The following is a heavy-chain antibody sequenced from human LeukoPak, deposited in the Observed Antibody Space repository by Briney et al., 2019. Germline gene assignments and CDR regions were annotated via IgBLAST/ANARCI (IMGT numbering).Heavy chain of an antibody. J-gene: IGHJ6*02. CDR1: GFTFSSYA. V-gene: IGHV3-30-3*01. CDR2: ISYDGSNK. Sequence: GGSLRLSCAASGFTFSSYAMHWVRQAPGKGLEWVAVISYDGSNKYYADSVKGRFTISRDNSKNTLYLQMNSLRAEDTAVYYCAKDGASSGWYYGMDVWGQGTTVTVSS. D-gene: IGHD6-19*01. CDR3: AKDGASSGWYYGMDV.